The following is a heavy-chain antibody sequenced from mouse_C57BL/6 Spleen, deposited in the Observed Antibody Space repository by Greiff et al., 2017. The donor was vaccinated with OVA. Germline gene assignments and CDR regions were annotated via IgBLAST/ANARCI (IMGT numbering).Heavy chain of an antibody. D-gene: IGHD1-1*01. CDR2: IDPSDSET. Sequence: QVQLQQPGAELVRPGSSVKLSCKASGYTFTSYWMHWVKQRPIQGLEWIGNIDPSDSETHYNQKFKDKATLTVDKSSSTAYMQLSSLTSEDSAVYYWARFPTVVATGYFDYWGQGTTLTVSS. CDR3: ARFPTVVATGYFDY. J-gene: IGHJ2*01. V-gene: IGHV1-52*01. CDR1: GYTFTSYW.